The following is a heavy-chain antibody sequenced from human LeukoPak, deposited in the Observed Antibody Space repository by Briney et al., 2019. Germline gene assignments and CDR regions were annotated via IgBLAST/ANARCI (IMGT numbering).Heavy chain of an antibody. V-gene: IGHV4-61*02. CDR1: GGSISSGSYY. CDR2: IYTSGST. J-gene: IGHJ4*02. D-gene: IGHD5-12*01. CDR3: ARDNARYSGHDFYY. Sequence: PSQTLSLTCTVSGGSISSGSYYWSWIRQPAGKGLEWIGRIYTSGSTNYNPSLKSRVTISVDTSKNQFSLKLSSVTAADTAVYYCARDNARYSGHDFYYWGQGTLVTVSS.